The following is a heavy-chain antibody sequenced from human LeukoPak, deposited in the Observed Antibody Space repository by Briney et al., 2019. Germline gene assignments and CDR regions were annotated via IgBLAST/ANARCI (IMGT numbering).Heavy chain of an antibody. D-gene: IGHD2-15*01. Sequence: TSETLSLTCTVSGGSVSSGSYYWSWIRQPPGKGLEWIGYIYYSGGTNYNPSLKSRVTISVDTSKNQFSLKLSSVTAADTAVYYCATYGEVVAATIDIWGQGTMVTVSS. CDR3: ATYGEVVAATIDI. CDR1: GGSVSSGSYY. V-gene: IGHV4-61*01. CDR2: IYYSGGT. J-gene: IGHJ3*02.